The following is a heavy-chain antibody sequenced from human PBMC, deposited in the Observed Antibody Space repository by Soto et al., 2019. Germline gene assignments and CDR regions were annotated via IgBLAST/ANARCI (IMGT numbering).Heavy chain of an antibody. Sequence: GESLKISCKGSGYSFGKHWIGWVRQMPGKGLEWMGIIYPGDSDTRYSPSFQGQVTISADKSISTAYLQWSSLKASDTAMYYCARLPSGPYYYYGMDVWGQGTTVTVS. CDR3: ARLPSGPYYYYGMDV. CDR2: IYPGDSDT. J-gene: IGHJ6*02. V-gene: IGHV5-51*01. CDR1: GYSFGKHW.